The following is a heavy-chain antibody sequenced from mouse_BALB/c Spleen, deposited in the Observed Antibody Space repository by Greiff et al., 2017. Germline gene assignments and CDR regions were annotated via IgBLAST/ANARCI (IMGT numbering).Heavy chain of an antibody. J-gene: IGHJ4*01. D-gene: IGHD1-1*02. CDR1: GYTFTSYW. Sequence: VQRVESGAELARPGASVKLSCKASGYTFTSYWMQWVKQRPGQGLEWIGAIYPGDGDTRYTQKFKGKATLTADKSSSTAYMQLSSLASEDSAVYYCARWGGTYYAMDYWGQGTSVTVSS. V-gene: IGHV1-87*01. CDR3: ARWGGTYYAMDY. CDR2: IYPGDGDT.